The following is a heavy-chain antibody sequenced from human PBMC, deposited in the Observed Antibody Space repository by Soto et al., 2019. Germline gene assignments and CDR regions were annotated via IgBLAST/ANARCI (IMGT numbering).Heavy chain of an antibody. CDR1: GFTFSIYA. CDR2: ISASDDST. CDR3: AKDGRALLPLTTTN. Sequence: GGSLRLSCAASGFTFSIYAMSWVRQAPGKGLEWVSTISASDDSTYYADSVKGRFTISRDNSRNTLYLQVNSLRAEDTAVYYCAKDGRALLPLTTTNWGRGTLVTVSS. V-gene: IGHV3-23*01. J-gene: IGHJ4*02. D-gene: IGHD4-17*01.